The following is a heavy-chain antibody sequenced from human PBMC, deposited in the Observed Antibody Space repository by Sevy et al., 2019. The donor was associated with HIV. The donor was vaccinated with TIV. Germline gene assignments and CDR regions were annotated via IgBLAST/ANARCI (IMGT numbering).Heavy chain of an antibody. V-gene: IGHV3-23*01. D-gene: IGHD1-26*01. CDR3: AKKGLERIGRYYYYYMDV. CDR1: GFTFSSYA. CDR2: ISGSGGST. J-gene: IGHJ6*03. Sequence: GGSLRLSCAASGFTFSSYAMSWVRQAPGKGLEWVSAISGSGGSTYYADSVKGRFTISRDNSKNTLYLQMNSLRAEDTAVYYCAKKGLERIGRYYYYYMDVWGKGTTVTVSS.